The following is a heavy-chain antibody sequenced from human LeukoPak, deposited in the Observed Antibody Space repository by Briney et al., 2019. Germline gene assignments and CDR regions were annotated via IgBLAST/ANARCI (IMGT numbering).Heavy chain of an antibody. CDR1: GFTFDDYA. CDR3: AKDRESGFELDYFDY. V-gene: IGHV3-23*01. CDR2: ISGSGGST. Sequence: PGGSLRLSCAASGFTFDDYAMHWVRQAPGKGLEWVSAISGSGGSTYYADSVKGRFTISRDSSKNTLYLQMNSLRAEDTAVYYCAKDRESGFELDYFDYWGQGTLVTVSS. D-gene: IGHD5-12*01. J-gene: IGHJ4*02.